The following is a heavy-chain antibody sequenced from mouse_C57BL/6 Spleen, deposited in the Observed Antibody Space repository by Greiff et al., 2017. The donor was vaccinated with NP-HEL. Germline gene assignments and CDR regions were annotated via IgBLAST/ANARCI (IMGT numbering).Heavy chain of an antibody. J-gene: IGHJ2*01. CDR3: ARWLQLARGLGYYFDY. CDR1: GYTFTSYR. V-gene: IGHV1-72*01. D-gene: IGHD3-1*01. CDR2: IDPNSGGT. Sequence: QVQLQQPGAELVKPGASVKLSCKASGYTFTSYRMHWVKQRPGRGLEWIGRIDPNSGGTKYNEKFKSKATLTVDKPSSTAYMQLSSLTSEDSAVYYCARWLQLARGLGYYFDYWGQGTTLTVSS.